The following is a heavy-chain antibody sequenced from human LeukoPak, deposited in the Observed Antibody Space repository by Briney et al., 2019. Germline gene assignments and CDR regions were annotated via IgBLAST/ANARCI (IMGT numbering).Heavy chain of an antibody. J-gene: IGHJ4*02. CDR3: ARDSFPGSSGFDY. CDR1: GGTSSSYA. V-gene: IGHV1-69*06. Sequence: ASVKVSCKASGGTSSSYAISWVRQAPGQGLEWMGGIIPIFGTANYAQKFQGRVTITADKSTSTAYMELSSLRSEDTAVYYCARDSFPGSSGFDYWGQGTLVTVSS. CDR2: IIPIFGTA. D-gene: IGHD3-10*01.